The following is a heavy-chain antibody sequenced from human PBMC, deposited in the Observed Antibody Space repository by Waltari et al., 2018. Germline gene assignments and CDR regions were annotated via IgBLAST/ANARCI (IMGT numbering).Heavy chain of an antibody. D-gene: IGHD3-3*01. Sequence: QVQLVQSGAAVKKPGDSVKDSCKASGYTFTDQYMHWVRQAPGQGLEWMGWINPNNGGTNYAQKFQGRVTMTRDTSISTAFMDLSRLKSDDTAVYFCARGDPSVYYTSHMDVWGKGTTVTVSS. J-gene: IGHJ6*03. CDR3: ARGDPSVYYTSHMDV. V-gene: IGHV1-2*02. CDR2: INPNNGGT. CDR1: GYTFTDQY.